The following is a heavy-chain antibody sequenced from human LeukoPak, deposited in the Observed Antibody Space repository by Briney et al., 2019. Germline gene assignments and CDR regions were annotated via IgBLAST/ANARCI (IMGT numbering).Heavy chain of an antibody. Sequence: PSETLSLTCAVYGGSFSGYYWSWIRQPPGEGLEWIGEINHSGSTNYNPSLKSRVTISVDTSKNQFSLKLSSVTAADTAVYYCARQFEASDYWGQGTLVTVSS. J-gene: IGHJ4*02. V-gene: IGHV4-34*01. CDR3: ARQFEASDY. CDR1: GGSFSGYY. D-gene: IGHD3-10*01. CDR2: INHSGST.